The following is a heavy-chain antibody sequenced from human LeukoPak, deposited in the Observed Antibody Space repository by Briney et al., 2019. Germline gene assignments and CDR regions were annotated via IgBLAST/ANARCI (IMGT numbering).Heavy chain of an antibody. J-gene: IGHJ4*02. V-gene: IGHV4-59*01. Sequence: SETLSLTCTVSGGSISSYYWSWIRQPPGKGLEWIGYIYSSGSTNYNPSLTSRVTISVDTSKNKFSLRLTSLTAADTAVYYCARDGAGGWSFFDYWGQGTLVTVSS. CDR1: GGSISSYY. CDR2: IYSSGST. D-gene: IGHD6-19*01. CDR3: ARDGAGGWSFFDY.